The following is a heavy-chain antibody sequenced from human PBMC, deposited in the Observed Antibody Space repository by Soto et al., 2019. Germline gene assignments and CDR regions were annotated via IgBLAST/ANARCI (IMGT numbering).Heavy chain of an antibody. J-gene: IGHJ5*02. Sequence: QLQLQESGPGLVKPSETLSLTCTVSGGSISSSSYYWGWIRQPPGKGLEWIGSIYYSGSTYYNPSPQRRVTISVDTSKTQFALRLSSVTAADSAVYYCAGLGAYSQSLDPWGQGTVVTVSS. CDR2: IYYSGST. CDR3: AGLGAYSQSLDP. D-gene: IGHD2-21*01. CDR1: GGSISSSSYY. V-gene: IGHV4-39*01.